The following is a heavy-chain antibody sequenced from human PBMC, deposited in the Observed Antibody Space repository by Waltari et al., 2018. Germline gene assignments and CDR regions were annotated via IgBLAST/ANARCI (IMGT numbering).Heavy chain of an antibody. V-gene: IGHV5-51*01. CDR2: IYPGDSDT. D-gene: IGHD3-9*01. CDR3: ARRGDILTGYFPYWYFDL. CDR1: GYSFTSYG. Sequence: EVQLVQSGAEVKKPGESLKISCKGSGYSFTSYGIGWVRQMPGKGLEWMGIIYPGDSDTRYSPSFQGQVTISADKSISTAYRQWSSLKASDTAMYYCARRGDILTGYFPYWYFDLWGRGTLVTVSS. J-gene: IGHJ2*01.